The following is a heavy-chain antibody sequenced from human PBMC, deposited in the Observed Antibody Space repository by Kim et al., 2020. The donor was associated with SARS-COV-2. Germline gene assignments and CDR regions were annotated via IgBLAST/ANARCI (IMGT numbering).Heavy chain of an antibody. CDR3: ARLVSENSAVEY. V-gene: IGHV4-39*01. J-gene: IGHJ4*02. CDR2: INYSGNT. CDR1: GASISRSSNY. Sequence: SETLSLTCTVSGASISRSSNYWGWIRQPPGKGLEWIGSINYSGNTYYNPSLKSRVTISEDTSKNQFSLKMRSVTAADTAVYYCARLVSENSAVEYWGQGTLVTVSS.